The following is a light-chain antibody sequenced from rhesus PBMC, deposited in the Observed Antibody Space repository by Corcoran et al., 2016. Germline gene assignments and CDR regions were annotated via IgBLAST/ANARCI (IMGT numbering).Light chain of an antibody. CDR1: ENVKNY. Sequence: DIQMTQSPSSLSASVGDRVTITCRASENVKNYLNWYQQKPGKAPTLLFYKASPLQSGVPSRFSGSGSGTDYTFTISSLQSEDVATYYCQHNYGTPYSFGQGTKVAIK. CDR2: KAS. CDR3: QHNYGTPYS. V-gene: IGKV1-74*01. J-gene: IGKJ2*01.